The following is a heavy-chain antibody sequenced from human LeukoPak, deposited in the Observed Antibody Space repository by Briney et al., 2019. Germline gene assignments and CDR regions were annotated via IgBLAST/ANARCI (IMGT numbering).Heavy chain of an antibody. J-gene: IGHJ4*02. CDR2: ISAYNGNT. Sequence: GASVKVSCKASGYTFTSYGISWVRQAPGQGLEWMGWISAYNGNTNYAQKLQGRVTMTTDTSTSTAYMELRSLRSDDTAVYYCARGPHYYDSSGYYSDYWGQGTLVTVSS. D-gene: IGHD3-22*01. V-gene: IGHV1-18*01. CDR1: GYTFTSYG. CDR3: ARGPHYYDSSGYYSDY.